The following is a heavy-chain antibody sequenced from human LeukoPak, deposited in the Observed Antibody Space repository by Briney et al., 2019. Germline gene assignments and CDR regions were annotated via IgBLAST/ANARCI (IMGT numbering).Heavy chain of an antibody. Sequence: GGSLRLSCAASGFTFSSYWMSWVRRAPGKGLEWVANIKQDGSEKYYVDSVKGRFTISRDNAKNSLYLQMNSLRAEGTAVYYCARDWSGWYFDYWGQGTLVTVSS. D-gene: IGHD3-3*01. CDR1: GFTFSSYW. V-gene: IGHV3-7*01. CDR2: IKQDGSEK. CDR3: ARDWSGWYFDY. J-gene: IGHJ4*02.